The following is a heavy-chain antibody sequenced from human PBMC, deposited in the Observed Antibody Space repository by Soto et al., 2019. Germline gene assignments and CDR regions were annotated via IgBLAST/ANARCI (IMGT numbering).Heavy chain of an antibody. D-gene: IGHD6-13*01. CDR2: IIPIFGTT. CDR1: GGTFSSYA. V-gene: IGHV1-69*13. J-gene: IGHJ6*02. Sequence: SVKVSCKASGGTFSSYAISWVRQAPGQGLEWIGRIIPIFGTTNYAQKFQGRVTITADESTSTAYMELSSLRSEDTAVYYCARAGPSIAAAGPYYYYYYGMDVWGQGTTVTVSS. CDR3: ARAGPSIAAAGPYYYYYYGMDV.